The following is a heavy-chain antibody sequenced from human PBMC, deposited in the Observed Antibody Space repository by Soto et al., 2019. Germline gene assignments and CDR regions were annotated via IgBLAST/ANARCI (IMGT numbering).Heavy chain of an antibody. CDR1: GFTFSSYG. J-gene: IGHJ4*02. CDR2: IWYDGSNK. V-gene: IGHV3-33*01. D-gene: IGHD1-7*01. CDR3: ARDYGDGHTYGTEYYFDY. Sequence: PGGSLRLSCAASGFTFSSYGMHWVRQAPGKGLEWVAVIWYDGSNKYYADSVKGRFTISRDNSKNTLYLQMNSLRAEDTAVYYCARDYGDGHTYGTEYYFDYWGQGTLVTVSS.